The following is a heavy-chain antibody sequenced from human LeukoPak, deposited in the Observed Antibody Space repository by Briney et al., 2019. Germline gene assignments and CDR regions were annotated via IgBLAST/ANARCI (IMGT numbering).Heavy chain of an antibody. CDR1: GFPFSTYS. J-gene: IGHJ5*02. CDR3: ARDRFGEFDP. D-gene: IGHD3-10*01. Sequence: PGGSLRLSCAASGFPFSTYSMNWVRQAPGQGLEWISYISSSTSTIYYADSVKGRFAISRDNAKNSLYLQMHSLRAEDTAVYYCARDRFGEFDPWGQGTLVTVSS. CDR2: ISSSTSTI. V-gene: IGHV3-48*01.